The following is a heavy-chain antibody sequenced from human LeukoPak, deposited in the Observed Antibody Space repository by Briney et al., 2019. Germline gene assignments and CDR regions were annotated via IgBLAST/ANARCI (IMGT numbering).Heavy chain of an antibody. D-gene: IGHD3-10*01. CDR1: GFTFDDYA. Sequence: GGSLRLSCAASGFTFDDYAMHWVRLVPGKGLEWVSGISWDSTSIGYADSVKGRFTISRDNAKNSLYPQMNSLRAEDTAVYYCARDLLLWFGEHLPGGSDYWGQGTLVTVSS. V-gene: IGHV3-9*01. CDR2: ISWDSTSI. J-gene: IGHJ4*02. CDR3: ARDLLLWFGEHLPGGSDY.